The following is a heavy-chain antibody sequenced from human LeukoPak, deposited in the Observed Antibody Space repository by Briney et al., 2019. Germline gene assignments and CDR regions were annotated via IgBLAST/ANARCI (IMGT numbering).Heavy chain of an antibody. CDR3: ARDPGNSYYYFDH. CDR2: IYDSGST. V-gene: IGHV4-59*01. CDR1: GGSINNYF. D-gene: IGHD2/OR15-2a*01. J-gene: IGHJ4*02. Sequence: PSETLSLTCTVSGGSINNYFWSWIRQPPGKGLECIGYIYDSGSTNYNPSLKSRLTISIDTSNNQFSLKLRSVTAADTAVYFCARDPGNSYYYFDHWGQGSLVTVSS.